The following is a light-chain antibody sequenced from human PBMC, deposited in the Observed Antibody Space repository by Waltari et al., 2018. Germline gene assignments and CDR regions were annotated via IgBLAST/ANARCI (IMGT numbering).Light chain of an antibody. CDR3: QSYDRSLSGFV. Sequence: QSVVPQPPSVSGAPGQRVTIPCTGTDSNIGAHSAVQWFQQIPGAAPKVVIFGHTNRPSGVSGRFSGSKSGASASLTISGLQAEDEADYFCQSYDRSLSGFVFGPGTRLTVL. J-gene: IGLJ1*01. CDR2: GHT. CDR1: DSNIGAHSA. V-gene: IGLV1-40*03.